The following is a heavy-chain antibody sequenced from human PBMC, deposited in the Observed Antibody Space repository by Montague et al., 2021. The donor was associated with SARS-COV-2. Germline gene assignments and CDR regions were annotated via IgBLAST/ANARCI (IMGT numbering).Heavy chain of an antibody. CDR2: IKQDGSEK. D-gene: IGHD3-22*01. CDR3: ARGYDSSGYQY. J-gene: IGHJ4*02. V-gene: IGHV3-7*05. CDR1: GFTFSTFW. Sequence: LRLSFAASGFTFSTFWMTWVRQVPGKGLEWVANIKQDGSEKYYVDSVKGRFTISRDNAKNSLYLQLDSLRAEDTAVYYCARGYDSSGYQYWGQGTLVTVSS.